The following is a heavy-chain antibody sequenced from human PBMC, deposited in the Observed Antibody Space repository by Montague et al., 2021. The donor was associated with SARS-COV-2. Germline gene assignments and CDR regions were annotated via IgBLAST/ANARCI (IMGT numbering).Heavy chain of an antibody. J-gene: IGHJ5*02. CDR2: IYWDDDG. Sequence: VKPTQTLTLTCIFSGFSLSTDGMGVGWIRQPPGRALEWLALIYWDDDGRYSPSLRSRLTITKDTSKNQVVLTMTNVDPVDTATYYCARTWAYGSGSYGVDPWGQGTLVTVSS. CDR1: GFSLSTDGMG. CDR3: ARTWAYGSGSYGVDP. V-gene: IGHV2-5*02. D-gene: IGHD3-10*01.